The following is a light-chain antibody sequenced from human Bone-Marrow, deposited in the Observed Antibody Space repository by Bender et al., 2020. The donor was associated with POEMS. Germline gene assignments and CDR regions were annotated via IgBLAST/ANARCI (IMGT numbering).Light chain of an antibody. V-gene: IGLV2-14*02. J-gene: IGLJ3*02. Sequence: QSVLTQPPSVSGAPGQRVTISCTRASSDVGSYKVVSWFQQHPGKVPKVMIYDVSNRPSGVSNRFSGSKSGTSASLAITGLQAEDEGDYYCQSYDNSLGGWVFGGGTKLTVL. CDR2: DVS. CDR1: SSDVGSYKV. CDR3: QSYDNSLGGWV.